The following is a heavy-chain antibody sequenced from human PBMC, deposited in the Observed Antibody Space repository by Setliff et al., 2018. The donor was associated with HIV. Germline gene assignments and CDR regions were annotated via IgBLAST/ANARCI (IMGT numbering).Heavy chain of an antibody. CDR1: GFTFGNYA. V-gene: IGHV3-49*04. D-gene: IGHD2-2*01. J-gene: IGHJ6*02. CDR3: TAMGVEVVSYYYGMDV. CDR2: IRSKAYGGTT. Sequence: GGSLRLSCTASGFTFGNYAMSWVRQAPGKGLEWVGFIRSKAYGGTTEYAASVKGRFTISRDDSKSLAYLQMNSLKTEDTAVYYCTAMGVEVVSYYYGMDVWGQGTTVTVSS.